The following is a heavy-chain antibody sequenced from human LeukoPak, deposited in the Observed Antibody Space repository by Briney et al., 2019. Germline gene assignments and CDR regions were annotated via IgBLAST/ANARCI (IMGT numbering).Heavy chain of an antibody. D-gene: IGHD3-22*01. CDR3: AKLYYYDSSGPFDC. CDR2: ISGSGGTT. J-gene: IGHJ4*02. CDR1: GFTFSSYE. V-gene: IGHV3-23*01. Sequence: GGSLRLSCAASGFTFSSYEMNWVRQAPGKGLEWVSAISGSGGTTYYADSVKGRFTISRVNSKNTLYLQMNSLRAEDTAVYYCAKLYYYDSSGPFDCWGQGTLVTVSS.